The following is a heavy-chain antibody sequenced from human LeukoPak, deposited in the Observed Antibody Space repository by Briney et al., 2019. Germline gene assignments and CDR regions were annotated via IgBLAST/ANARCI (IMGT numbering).Heavy chain of an antibody. D-gene: IGHD6-19*01. Sequence: GGSLRLSCAASGFTFSSYGMHWVRQAPGKGLEWVAVISYDGSNKYNADSVKGRFTISRNNSKNTLYLQMNSLRAEDTAVYYCSKDGYSSGWYDYWGQGTLVTVSS. CDR3: SKDGYSSGWYDY. CDR1: GFTFSSYG. V-gene: IGHV3-30*18. CDR2: ISYDGSNK. J-gene: IGHJ4*02.